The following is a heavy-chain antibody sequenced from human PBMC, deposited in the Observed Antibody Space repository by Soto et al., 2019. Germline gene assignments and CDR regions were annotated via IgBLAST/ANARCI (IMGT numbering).Heavy chain of an antibody. Sequence: SETLSLTCTVSRGSISSGGYYWSWIRQHPGKGLEWIGYIYYSGSTYYNPSLKSRVNISVDTSKNHFSLKLSSLTSADTAVYYCARVFSDSSSFFDPWGQGTRVTVS. J-gene: IGHJ5*02. CDR2: IYYSGST. D-gene: IGHD6-13*01. CDR3: ARVFSDSSSFFDP. CDR1: RGSISSGGYY. V-gene: IGHV4-31*03.